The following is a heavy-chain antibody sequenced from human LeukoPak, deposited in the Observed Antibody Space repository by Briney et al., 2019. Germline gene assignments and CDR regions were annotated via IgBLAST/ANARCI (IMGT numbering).Heavy chain of an antibody. CDR3: AEGAALSGTLFDY. CDR1: GGSFSAYY. J-gene: IGHJ4*02. Sequence: PSETLSLTGAVYGGSFSAYYWSWIRQPPGKGLEWIGEIDHSGSTNYNPSLKSRVTISVDTSKNQFSLKLSSVTAADTAVYYCAEGAALSGTLFDYWGQGTLVTVSS. D-gene: IGHD2/OR15-2a*01. V-gene: IGHV4-34*01. CDR2: IDHSGST.